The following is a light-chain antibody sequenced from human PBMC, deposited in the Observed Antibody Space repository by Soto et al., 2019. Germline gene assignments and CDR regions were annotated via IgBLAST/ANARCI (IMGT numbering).Light chain of an antibody. J-gene: IGKJ1*01. CDR2: DAS. CDR1: HRVRRD. V-gene: IGKV3D-15*01. Sequence: VLTQSPSTLSLSPGQRVALSCRASHRVRRDFLSWFQQKPGQAPRLLIYDASTRAPGIPDRFSGSGSGTEFTLTISSLQSEDFAVYYCQQYDDWPPTFGQGTKVDIK. CDR3: QQYDDWPPT.